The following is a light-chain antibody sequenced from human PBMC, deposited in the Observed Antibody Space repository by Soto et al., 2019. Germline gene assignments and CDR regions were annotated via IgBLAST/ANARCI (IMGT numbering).Light chain of an antibody. V-gene: IGLV2-14*01. J-gene: IGLJ1*01. CDR1: SSEVGGYNY. Sequence: QSVLTQPASVSGSPGQSITIACTGTSSEVGGYNYFSLYHREPGKSPVLMFYEVSNRPSGVSSRFSGSKAGNTASLTISGLQADDEAEYFCLSYKTDNTFVFGTGTKVTVL. CDR2: EVS. CDR3: LSYKTDNTFV.